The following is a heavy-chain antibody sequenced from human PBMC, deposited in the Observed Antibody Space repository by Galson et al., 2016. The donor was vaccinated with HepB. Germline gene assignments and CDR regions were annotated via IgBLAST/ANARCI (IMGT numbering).Heavy chain of an antibody. CDR3: AKISVQYSYHYWGFDY. V-gene: IGHV3-23*01. D-gene: IGHD5-18*01. CDR1: GFTFSTYA. J-gene: IGHJ4*02. CDR2: ISGSGDT. Sequence: SLRLSCAASGFTFSTYAMSWVRQAPGKGLEWVSGISGSGDTKFADSVKGRFTISRDNSKTTLYLQMNSPRVEDTAVYYCAKISVQYSYHYWGFDYWGQGTLVTGSS.